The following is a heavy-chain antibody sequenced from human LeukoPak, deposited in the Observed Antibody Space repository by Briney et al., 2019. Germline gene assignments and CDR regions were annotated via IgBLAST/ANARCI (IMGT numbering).Heavy chain of an antibody. CDR3: AKDSSGWLDY. V-gene: IGHV3-30*18. CDR1: GFPFSSYG. CDR2: ISYDGSNK. J-gene: IGHJ4*02. Sequence: PGGSLRLSCAASGFPFSSYGMHWVRQAPGKGLEWVAVISYDGSNKYYADTVKGRFTISRDNSKNTLYLQMNSLRAEDTAVYYCAKDSSGWLDYWGQGTLVIVSS. D-gene: IGHD6-19*01.